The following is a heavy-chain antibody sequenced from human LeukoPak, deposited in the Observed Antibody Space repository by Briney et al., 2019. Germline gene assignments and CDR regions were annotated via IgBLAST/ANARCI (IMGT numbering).Heavy chain of an antibody. Sequence: GGSLRLSCAASGFTFDDYAMHWVRQVPGKGLEWVSGISWNSGNIIYADSVKGRFTVSRDNAKNSLYLQMNSLRPEDTALYYCAKVGIVGATHHAWRQGYYFDHWGQGALVTVSS. V-gene: IGHV3-9*01. D-gene: IGHD1-26*01. CDR2: ISWNSGNI. CDR1: GFTFDDYA. CDR3: AKVGIVGATHHAWRQGYYFDH. J-gene: IGHJ4*02.